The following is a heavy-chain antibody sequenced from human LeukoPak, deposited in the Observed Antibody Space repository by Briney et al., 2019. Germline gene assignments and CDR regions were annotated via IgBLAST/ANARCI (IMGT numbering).Heavy chain of an antibody. CDR3: ARDGYYAGYDFDS. CDR1: GDSVSSNSAA. CDR2: TYYRSKWYH. D-gene: IGHD3-3*01. J-gene: IGHJ4*02. V-gene: IGHV6-1*01. Sequence: SQTLSLTCAISGDSVSSNSAAWNWIRQSPSRGLEWLGRTYYRSKWYHDYAVSVKSRITINPDTSKSQVSLRLNSVPPEDTAVYYCARDGYYAGYDFDSWGQGTLVTVSS.